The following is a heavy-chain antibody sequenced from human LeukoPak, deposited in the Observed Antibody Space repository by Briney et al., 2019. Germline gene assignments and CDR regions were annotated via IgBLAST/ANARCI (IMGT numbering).Heavy chain of an antibody. V-gene: IGHV4-39*01. D-gene: IGHD6-6*01. Sequence: SETLSLTCTVSGGSISSSSYHWGWIRQPPGKGLEWIGSIYYSGSTYYNPSLKSRVTISVDTSKNQFSLKLSSVTAADTAVYYCAAYSSSSYYFDYWGQGTLVTVSP. J-gene: IGHJ4*02. CDR1: GGSISSSSYH. CDR3: AAYSSSSYYFDY. CDR2: IYYSGST.